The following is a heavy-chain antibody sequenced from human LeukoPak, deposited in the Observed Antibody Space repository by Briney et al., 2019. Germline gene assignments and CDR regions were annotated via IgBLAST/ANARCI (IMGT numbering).Heavy chain of an antibody. CDR2: ISSSSSTV. D-gene: IGHD3-10*01. CDR3: ARAQTYYGSGSYLY. V-gene: IGHV3-48*02. J-gene: IGHJ4*02. CDR1: GFTFSRYS. Sequence: SGGSLRLSCAASGFTFSRYSMNCVRQAPGKGLEWVSYISSSSSTVYYADSLKGRFTISRDNAKNSLYLQMNSLRDEDTAVYYCARAQTYYGSGSYLYWGQGTLVTVSS.